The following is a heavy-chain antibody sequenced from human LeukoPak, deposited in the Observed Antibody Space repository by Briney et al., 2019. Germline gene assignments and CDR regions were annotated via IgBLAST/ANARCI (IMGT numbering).Heavy chain of an antibody. CDR1: EFTFSSYE. CDR3: VAYNSR. V-gene: IGHV3-48*03. J-gene: IGHJ4*02. CDR2: ISSSGSTT. Sequence: PGGPLRLSCAASEFTFSSYEMNWVRQAPGKGLEWISYISSSGSTTYYADSVKGRFTISRDNAKSSLYLQMNSLRAEDTAIYFCVAYNSRWGQGTLVTVSS. D-gene: IGHD3-22*01.